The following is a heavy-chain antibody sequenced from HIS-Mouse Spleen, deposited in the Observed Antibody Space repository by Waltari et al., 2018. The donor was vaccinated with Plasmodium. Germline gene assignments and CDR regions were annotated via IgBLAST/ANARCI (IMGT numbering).Heavy chain of an antibody. V-gene: IGHV4-59*08. J-gene: IGHJ4*02. CDR3: ARLRYSYGYFDY. CDR2: IYYSGST. CDR1: GGSISSYY. Sequence: QVQLQESGPGLVKPSETLSLTCTVSGGSISSYYWSWIRQPPGKGLEWIWYIYYSGSTNYNPSLKSRVPISVDTSKNQFSLKLSSVTAADTAVYYCARLRYSYGYFDYWGQGTLVTVSS. D-gene: IGHD5-18*01.